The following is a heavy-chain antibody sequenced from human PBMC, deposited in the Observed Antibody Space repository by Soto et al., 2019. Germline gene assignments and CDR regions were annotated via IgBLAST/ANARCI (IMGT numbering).Heavy chain of an antibody. V-gene: IGHV3-11*01. CDR3: ASPTVTTHSGMDV. J-gene: IGHJ6*02. D-gene: IGHD4-17*01. CDR2: ISSSGSTI. Sequence: QVQLVESGGGLVKPGGSLRLSCAASGFTFSDYYMSWIRQAPGKGLEWVSYISSSGSTIYYADSVKGRFTISRHNAKTSLSLQTNSLRAEDTAVYYCASPTVTTHSGMDVWAQGTTVTVSS. CDR1: GFTFSDYY.